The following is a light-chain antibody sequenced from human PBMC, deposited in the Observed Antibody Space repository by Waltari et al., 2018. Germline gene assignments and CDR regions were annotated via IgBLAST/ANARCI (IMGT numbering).Light chain of an antibody. CDR2: DVS. CDR1: SSDVGGSNY. Sequence: QSALTQPASVSGSPGQSITISCTGTSSDVGGSNYVTWYQQHPGKAPKLMIYDVSKRPSGVSNRFSGSKSGNTASLTISGLQAEDEADYYCSSYTSSGTLRVFGGGTKLTVL. CDR3: SSYTSSGTLRV. J-gene: IGLJ2*01. V-gene: IGLV2-14*03.